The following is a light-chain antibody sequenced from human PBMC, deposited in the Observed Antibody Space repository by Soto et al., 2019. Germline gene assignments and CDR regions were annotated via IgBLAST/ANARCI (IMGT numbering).Light chain of an antibody. V-gene: IGLV2-8*01. CDR2: EVS. Sequence: QSVLTQPPSASGSPGQSVTISCTGTSSDVGGYNYVSWYQQHPGKAPKLMIYEVSKRPSGVPDRFSGSKSGNTASLTVSGLQAEDEADYYCSSYAGSNNPNYVFGTGTKATVL. CDR3: SSYAGSNNPNYV. CDR1: SSDVGGYNY. J-gene: IGLJ1*01.